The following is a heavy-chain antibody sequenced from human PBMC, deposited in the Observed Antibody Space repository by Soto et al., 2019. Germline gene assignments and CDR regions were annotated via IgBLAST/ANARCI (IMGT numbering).Heavy chain of an antibody. CDR3: ARYDAFKAFDL. Sequence: PGGSLRLSCAASGFTFNSYSVNWARQAPGKGLEWVASISSGSVHIDFADSVKGRFTISRDDVTNSVSLQMDSLRVEDTGIYYCARYDAFKAFDLWGQGTMVTVSS. CDR2: ISSGSVHI. CDR1: GFTFNSYS. J-gene: IGHJ3*01. D-gene: IGHD1-1*01. V-gene: IGHV3-21*01.